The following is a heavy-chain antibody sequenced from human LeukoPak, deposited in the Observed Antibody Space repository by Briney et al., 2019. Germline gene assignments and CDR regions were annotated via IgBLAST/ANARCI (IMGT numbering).Heavy chain of an antibody. CDR1: GFTFSSYE. CDR3: ARGGIDYGELPWDY. J-gene: IGHJ4*02. V-gene: IGHV3-48*03. D-gene: IGHD4-17*01. Sequence: GGSLRLSCAASGFTFSSYEMNWVRQAPGKGLEWVSYISSRGSSGSTIYYADSVKGRFTVSRDDAKNSLYLQMNSLRVEDTAVYYCARGGIDYGELPWDYWGQGTLVTVSS. CDR2: ISSRGSSGSTI.